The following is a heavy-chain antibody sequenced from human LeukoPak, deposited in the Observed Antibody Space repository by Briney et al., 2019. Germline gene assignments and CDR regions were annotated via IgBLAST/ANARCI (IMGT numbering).Heavy chain of an antibody. D-gene: IGHD5-18*01. CDR2: IIPILGIA. Sequence: ASVKVSCKASGGTFSSYAISWVRPAPGQGLEWMGRIIPILGIANYAQKFQGRVTITADKSTSTAYMELSSLRSEDTAVYYCARAGRGYSYGSYDYWGQGTLVTVSS. V-gene: IGHV1-69*04. CDR3: ARAGRGYSYGSYDY. CDR1: GGTFSSYA. J-gene: IGHJ4*02.